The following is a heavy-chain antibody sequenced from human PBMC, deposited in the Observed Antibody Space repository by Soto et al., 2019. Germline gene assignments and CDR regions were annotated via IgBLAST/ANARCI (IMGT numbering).Heavy chain of an antibody. CDR2: IIPIFGTA. V-gene: IGHV1-69*13. J-gene: IGHJ4*02. CDR3: ASMTNPTVVDY. Sequence: EASVKVSCKTSGGTFSIYAISWVRQAPGQGLEWMGGIIPIFGTANYAQKFQGRVTITADESTSTAYMELSSLRSEDTAVYYCASMTNPTVVDYWGQGTLVTVSS. D-gene: IGHD4-17*01. CDR1: GGTFSIYA.